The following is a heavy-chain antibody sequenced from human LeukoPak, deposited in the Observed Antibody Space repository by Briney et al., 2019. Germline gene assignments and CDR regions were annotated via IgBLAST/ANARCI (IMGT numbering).Heavy chain of an antibody. CDR1: GGTFSSYA. D-gene: IGHD6-13*01. V-gene: IGHV1-69*04. CDR2: IIPILGIA. CDR3: ARDPSSSWSFDI. Sequence: ASVKVSCKASGGTFSSYAISWVRQAPGQGLEWMGRIIPILGIANYAQKFQGRVTITADKSTSTAYMELSSLRSEDTAVYYCARDPSSSWSFDIWGQGTMVTVSS. J-gene: IGHJ3*02.